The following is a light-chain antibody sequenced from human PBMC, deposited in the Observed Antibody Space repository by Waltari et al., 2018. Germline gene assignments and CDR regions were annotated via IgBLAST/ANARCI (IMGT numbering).Light chain of an antibody. CDR3: QVWDGDSDHPV. J-gene: IGLJ2*01. V-gene: IGLV3-21*03. CDR2: DDT. Sequence: YELTQPPSVSVAPGKTAKISWWGHDIRDKTVHWYQQKPSQAPVLVIYDDTVRPPGIPKRFSASDTATLTIARVEAGDEAVYYCQVWDGDSDHPVFGGGTKLTVL. CDR1: DIRDKT.